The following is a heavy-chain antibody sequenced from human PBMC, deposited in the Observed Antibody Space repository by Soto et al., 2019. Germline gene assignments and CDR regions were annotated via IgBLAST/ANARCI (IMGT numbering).Heavy chain of an antibody. CDR1: GGSVSRGNYY. D-gene: IGHD2-15*01. CDR3: ASALYCSGGSCSFDP. Sequence: SETLSLTCTVSGGSVSRGNYYWSWIRQPPGKGLEWIGFIYYTGSTSYNPSLKSRVTISMDTSKNQFSLKLTSVTAADTAVYYCASALYCSGGSCSFDPWGQGTLVTVS. J-gene: IGHJ5*02. V-gene: IGHV4-61*01. CDR2: IYYTGST.